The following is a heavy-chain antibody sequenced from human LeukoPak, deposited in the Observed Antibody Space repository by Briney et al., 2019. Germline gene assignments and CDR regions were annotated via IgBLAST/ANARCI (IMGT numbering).Heavy chain of an antibody. V-gene: IGHV4-59*01. CDR1: GGSICIYY. CDR2: IYYSGST. J-gene: IGHJ4*02. CDR3: ARQSGYSYGYAFDY. D-gene: IGHD5-18*01. Sequence: SETLSLTCTVSGGSICIYYWSWIRQPPGKGLEWIGYIYYSGSTNYNPSLKSRVTISVDTSKNQFSLKLSSVTAADTAVYYCARQSGYSYGYAFDYWGQGTLVTVSS.